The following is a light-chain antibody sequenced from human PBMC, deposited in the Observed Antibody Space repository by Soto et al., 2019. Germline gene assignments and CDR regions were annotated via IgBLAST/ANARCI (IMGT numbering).Light chain of an antibody. CDR2: RDN. CDR1: RSNIGSNP. CDR3: ATWDDGLYGPV. Sequence: QSVLTQPPSASGTPGQRVTISCSGSRSNIGSNPVQWYLQVPGTAPKLLIYRDNERPSGVPDRFSGSKSGTSASLAISGLQSEDEAEYHCATWDDGLYGPVFGGGTKLTVL. J-gene: IGLJ3*02. V-gene: IGLV1-44*01.